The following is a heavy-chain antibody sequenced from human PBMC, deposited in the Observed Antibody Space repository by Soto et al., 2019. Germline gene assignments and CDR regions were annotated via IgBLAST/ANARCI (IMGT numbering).Heavy chain of an antibody. V-gene: IGHV1-69*01. J-gene: IGHJ4*02. CDR3: AREGASGSHIGY. CDR2: IIPIFGTA. CDR1: GGTFSSYA. Sequence: QVQLVQSGAEVKKPGSSVKVSCKASGGTFSSYAISWLQQAPGQGLEWMGGIIPIFGTANYAQKFQGRVTITADESTSTAYMELSSLRSEDTAVYYCAREGASGSHIGYWGQGTLVTVSS. D-gene: IGHD3-22*01.